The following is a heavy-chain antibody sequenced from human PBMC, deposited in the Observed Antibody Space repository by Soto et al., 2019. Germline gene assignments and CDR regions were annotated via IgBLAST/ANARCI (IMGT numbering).Heavy chain of an antibody. J-gene: IGHJ6*02. D-gene: IGHD3-9*01. Sequence: ASVKVSCKASGYTFTSYGISWVRQAPGQGLEWMGWISAYNGNTSYAQKLQGRVTMTTDTSTSTAYMELRSLRSDDTDVYYSAREAGGDIVTCYSYYYGMDVWGQGTTVTVSS. CDR1: GYTFTSYG. CDR3: AREAGGDIVTCYSYYYGMDV. CDR2: ISAYNGNT. V-gene: IGHV1-18*01.